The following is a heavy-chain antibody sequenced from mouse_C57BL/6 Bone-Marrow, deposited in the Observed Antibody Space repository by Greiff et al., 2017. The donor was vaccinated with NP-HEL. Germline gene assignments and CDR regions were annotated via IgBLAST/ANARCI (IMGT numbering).Heavy chain of an antibody. J-gene: IGHJ2*01. Sequence: QVQLKQPGAELVKPGASVKMSCKASGYTFTSYWITWVKQRPGQGLEWIGDIYPGSGSTNYNEKFKSKATLTVDTSSSTAYMQLSSLTSEDSAVYYCARKKRGLSGYFDYWGQGTTLTVSS. CDR1: GYTFTSYW. D-gene: IGHD2-4*01. CDR3: ARKKRGLSGYFDY. V-gene: IGHV1-55*01. CDR2: IYPGSGST.